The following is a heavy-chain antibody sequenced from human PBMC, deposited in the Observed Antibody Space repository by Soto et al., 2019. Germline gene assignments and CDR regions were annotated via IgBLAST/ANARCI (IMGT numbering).Heavy chain of an antibody. J-gene: IGHJ5*02. CDR2: IYYSGST. CDR1: GGSISRGGYY. Sequence: PSETLSLTCTVSGGSISRGGYYWSWIRQNPGKGLEWIGYIYYSGSTYYNPSLKSRVTISVDTSKNQFSLKLSSVTAADTAVYYCARDQTVAADVRWFDPWGQGTLVTVSS. CDR3: ARDQTVAADVRWFDP. V-gene: IGHV4-31*03. D-gene: IGHD6-13*01.